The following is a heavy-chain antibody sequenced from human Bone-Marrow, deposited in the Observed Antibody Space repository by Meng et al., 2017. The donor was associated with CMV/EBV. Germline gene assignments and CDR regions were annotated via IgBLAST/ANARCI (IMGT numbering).Heavy chain of an antibody. CDR1: GFTFSSYA. V-gene: IGHV3-30*04. CDR3: ARDAKGVVPAVNDAFDI. D-gene: IGHD2-2*01. CDR2: ISYDGSNK. J-gene: IGHJ3*02. Sequence: GGSLRLSCAASGFTFSSYAMHWVRQAPGKGLEWVAVISYDGSNKYYADSVKGRFTISRDNAKNSLYLQMNSLRAEDTAVYYCARDAKGVVPAVNDAFDIWGQGTMVTVSS.